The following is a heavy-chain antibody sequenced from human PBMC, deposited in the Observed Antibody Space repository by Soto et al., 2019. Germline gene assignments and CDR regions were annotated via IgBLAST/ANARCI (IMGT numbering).Heavy chain of an antibody. CDR3: ASKHMVRGGIDY. D-gene: IGHD3-10*01. CDR2: IYHSGST. V-gene: IGHV4-30-2*01. Sequence: SETLSLTCAVSGGSISSGGYSWSWIRQPPGKGLEWIGYIYHSGSTYYNPSLKSRVTISVDRSKNQFSLKLSSVTAADTAVYYCASKHMVRGGIDYWGQGTLVTVSS. CDR1: GGSISSGGYS. J-gene: IGHJ4*02.